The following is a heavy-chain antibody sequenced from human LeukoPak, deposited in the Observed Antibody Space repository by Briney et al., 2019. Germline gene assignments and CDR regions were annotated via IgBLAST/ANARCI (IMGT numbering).Heavy chain of an antibody. CDR3: ARVTEAPYYFDY. CDR2: ISSSSSYI. V-gene: IGHV3-21*01. Sequence: GGSLRLSCAASGFTFSSYSMNWVRQAPGKGLEWVSSISSSSSYIYYADSVKGLFTISRDNAKNSLYLQMNSLRAEDTAVYYCARVTEAPYYFDYWGQGTLVTVSS. CDR1: GFTFSSYS. J-gene: IGHJ4*02.